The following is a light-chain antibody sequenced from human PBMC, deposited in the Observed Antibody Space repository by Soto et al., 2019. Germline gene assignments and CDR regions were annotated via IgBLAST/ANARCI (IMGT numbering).Light chain of an antibody. CDR2: WAS. Sequence: DIALTQSPDSLALSLGERATMNCKSSQRVLYSSYNKSYLAWYHVKPGRPPKLLFSWASTRESGVPDRFSGSGSGTDFTLTIRSLQAEDVAVYYCQQYYSTLITFGQGTRLEIK. J-gene: IGKJ5*01. CDR3: QQYYSTLIT. CDR1: QRVLYSSYNKSY. V-gene: IGKV4-1*01.